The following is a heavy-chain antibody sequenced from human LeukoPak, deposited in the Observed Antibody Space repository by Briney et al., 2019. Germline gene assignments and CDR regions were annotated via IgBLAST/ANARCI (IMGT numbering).Heavy chain of an antibody. Sequence: SVKVSCRASGGTFSSYAISGLRQAPGQGLEWMGGIIPIFCTANYAQKFQGRVTITTDESTSTAYMELSSLRSEDTAVYYCARGTKGGIVGATGAFDIWGQGTMVTVSS. J-gene: IGHJ3*02. CDR3: ARGTKGGIVGATGAFDI. CDR1: GGTFSSYA. D-gene: IGHD1-26*01. CDR2: IIPIFCTA. V-gene: IGHV1-69*05.